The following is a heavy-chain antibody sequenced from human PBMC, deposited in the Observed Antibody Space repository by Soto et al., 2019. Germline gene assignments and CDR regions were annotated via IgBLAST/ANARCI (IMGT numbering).Heavy chain of an antibody. CDR1: GGTFSSYT. CDR3: ARDDYGDPNFDY. D-gene: IGHD4-17*01. J-gene: IGHJ4*02. V-gene: IGHV1-69*04. Sequence: GASLKVSCKASGGTFSSYTISWVRQAPGQGLEWMGRIIPILGIANYAQKFQGRVTITADKSTSTAYMELSSLRSEDTAVYYCARDDYGDPNFDYWGQGTLVTVSS. CDR2: IIPILGIA.